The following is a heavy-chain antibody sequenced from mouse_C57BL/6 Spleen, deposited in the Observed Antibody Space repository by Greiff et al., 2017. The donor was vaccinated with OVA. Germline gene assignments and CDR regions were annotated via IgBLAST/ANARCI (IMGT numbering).Heavy chain of an antibody. CDR2: IWRGGST. J-gene: IGHJ1*03. CDR1: GFSLTSYG. V-gene: IGHV2-5*01. D-gene: IGHD6-1*01. CDR3: AKNREGSSGVWYFDV. Sequence: VQLQQSGPGLVQPSQSLSITCTVSGFSLTSYGVHWVRQSPGKGLEWLGVIWRGGSTDYNAAFMSRLSITKDNSKSQVFCKMNSLQADDTAIYYCAKNREGSSGVWYFDVWGTGTTLTVSS.